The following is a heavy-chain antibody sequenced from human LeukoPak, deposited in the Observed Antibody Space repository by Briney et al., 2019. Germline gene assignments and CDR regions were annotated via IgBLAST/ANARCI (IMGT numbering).Heavy chain of an antibody. CDR1: GFTFSSYG. CDR2: VSSSSSYI. CDR3: ARDQRATASTGSYFDY. D-gene: IGHD1-1*01. Sequence: GGSLRLSCAASGFTFSSYGMNRVHQAPGKGLEWVSSVSSSSSYIYYADSVKGRFTISRDNAKNSLSLQMNSLRAEDTAVYYCARDQRATASTGSYFDYWGQGTLVTVSS. J-gene: IGHJ4*02. V-gene: IGHV3-21*01.